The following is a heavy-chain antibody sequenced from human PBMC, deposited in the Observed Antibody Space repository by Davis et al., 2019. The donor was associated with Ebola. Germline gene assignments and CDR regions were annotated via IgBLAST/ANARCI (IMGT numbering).Heavy chain of an antibody. V-gene: IGHV3-74*01. J-gene: IGHJ5*02. Sequence: GESLKISCAASGFTFSSHWMNWVRQAPGTGLEWVSRINSAGTISSNAHSVKGLFTISRDNAKNTLYLQMSGLRAEDTALYYGARVATDWFDPWGQGTLVTVSS. CDR2: INSAGTIS. CDR3: ARVATDWFDP. CDR1: GFTFSSHW.